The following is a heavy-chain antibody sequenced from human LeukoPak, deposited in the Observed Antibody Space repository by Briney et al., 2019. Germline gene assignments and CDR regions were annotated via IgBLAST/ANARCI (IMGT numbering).Heavy chain of an antibody. V-gene: IGHV3-48*03. J-gene: IGHJ4*02. CDR2: ISSSGSDI. Sequence: GGSLRLSCAASGFTFSNYEMHWVRQAPGKGLEWVSYISSSGSDIYYADSVKGRLTISRDNAKNSLYLHMNSLRAEDTAVYYCARDYGGSSPFDYWGQGTLVTVSS. CDR1: GFTFSNYE. D-gene: IGHD4-23*01. CDR3: ARDYGGSSPFDY.